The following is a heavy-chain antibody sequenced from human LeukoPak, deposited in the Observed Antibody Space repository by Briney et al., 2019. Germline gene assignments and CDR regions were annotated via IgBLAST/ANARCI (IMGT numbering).Heavy chain of an antibody. CDR1: GFTFSNYA. J-gene: IGHJ4*02. CDR2: IIGSGGDT. D-gene: IGHD2/OR15-2a*01. Sequence: GGSLRLSCAASGFTFSNYAMNWVRQAPGKGLEWVSGIIGSGGDTYSADSVKGRFTISRDNSRNTLYLQMNSLRAEDTAVYYCAKTDQPSSYFDLFDYWGQGILVTVSS. V-gene: IGHV3-23*01. CDR3: AKTDQPSSYFDLFDY.